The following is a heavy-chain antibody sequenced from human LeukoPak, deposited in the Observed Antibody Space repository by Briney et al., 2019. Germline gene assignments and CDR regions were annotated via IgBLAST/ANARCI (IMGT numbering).Heavy chain of an antibody. CDR1: RFTFSSYN. V-gene: IGHV3-21*01. D-gene: IGHD6-19*01. CDR2: ISDSSDYK. J-gene: IGHJ6*03. CDR3: ARVGIAVAGKRHTGGAMGGTYYYYYYMDV. Sequence: PGASVKLSCAASRFTFSSYNMHWVRQAPGQGLEWVSSISDSSDYKYYAQSVQGRFTISRDNAKNSVYLQMNSLRAEDTAVYYCARVGIAVAGKRHTGGAMGGTYYYYYYMDVWGKGTTVTVSS.